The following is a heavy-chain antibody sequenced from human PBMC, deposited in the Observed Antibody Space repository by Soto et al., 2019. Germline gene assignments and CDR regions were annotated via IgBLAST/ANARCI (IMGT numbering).Heavy chain of an antibody. D-gene: IGHD6-19*01. V-gene: IGHV1-46*01. CDR3: ALPKNTLGWYNF. Sequence: QVQVVQSGAEVKKPGASVKVSCKTSGYTFTNYHVHWVRQAPGQGLEWMGAINPNGGSTTYAQHLQGRVTMTRDSSTSTVYMEMGSLRPDDSAVYYCALPKNTLGWYNFWGQGTLVTVS. CDR2: INPNGGST. J-gene: IGHJ4*02. CDR1: GYTFTNYH.